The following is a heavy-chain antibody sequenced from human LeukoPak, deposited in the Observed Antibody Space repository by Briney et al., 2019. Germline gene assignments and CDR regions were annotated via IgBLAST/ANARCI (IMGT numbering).Heavy chain of an antibody. Sequence: SETLSLTCAVYGGSFSGYYWSWIRQPPGKGLEWIGEINHSGSTNYNPSLKSRVTISVDTSKNQFSLKLSSVTAADTAVYYCARLAHRRPVWQLVTYWGQGTLVTVSS. CDR2: INHSGST. V-gene: IGHV4-34*01. CDR1: GGSFSGYY. CDR3: ARLAHRRPVWQLVTY. J-gene: IGHJ4*02. D-gene: IGHD6-6*01.